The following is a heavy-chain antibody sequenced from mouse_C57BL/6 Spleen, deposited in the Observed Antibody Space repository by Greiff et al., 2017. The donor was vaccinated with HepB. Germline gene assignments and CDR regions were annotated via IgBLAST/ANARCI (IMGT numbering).Heavy chain of an antibody. V-gene: IGHV1-69*01. D-gene: IGHD2-1*01. Sequence: VQLQQPGAELVMPGASVKLSCKASGYTFTSYWMHWVKQRPGQGLEWIGEIDPSDSYTNYNQKFKGKSTLTVDKSSSTAYMQLSSLTSEDSAVYYCAIYGNYVSWYFDVWGTGTTVTVSS. CDR2: IDPSDSYT. J-gene: IGHJ1*03. CDR1: GYTFTSYW. CDR3: AIYGNYVSWYFDV.